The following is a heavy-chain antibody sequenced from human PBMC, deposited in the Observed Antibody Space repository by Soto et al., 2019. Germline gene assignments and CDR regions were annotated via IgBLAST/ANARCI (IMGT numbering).Heavy chain of an antibody. CDR3: ARQHLGYCSGGSCPEYFQH. CDR1: GGSISSSSYY. Sequence: QLQLQESGPGLVKPSETLSLTCTVSGGSISSSSYYWGWIRQPPGKGLEWIGSIYYSGSTYYNPSLKSRVTISVDTSKNQFSLKLSSVTAADTAVYYCARQHLGYCSGGSCPEYFQHWGQGTLVTVSS. CDR2: IYYSGST. D-gene: IGHD2-15*01. J-gene: IGHJ1*01. V-gene: IGHV4-39*01.